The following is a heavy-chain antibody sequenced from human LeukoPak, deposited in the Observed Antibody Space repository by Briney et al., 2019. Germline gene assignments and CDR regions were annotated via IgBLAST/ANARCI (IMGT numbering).Heavy chain of an antibody. V-gene: IGHV4-38-2*02. CDR3: ARALVVPAAIPDPWFDP. J-gene: IGHJ5*02. Sequence: SETLSLTCTVSGYSISSGYYWGWIRQPPGKGLEWIGSIYHSGSTYYNPSLKSRVTISVDTSKNQFSLKLSSVTAADTAVYYCARALVVPAAIPDPWFDPWGQGTLVTVSS. D-gene: IGHD2-2*02. CDR1: GYSISSGYY. CDR2: IYHSGST.